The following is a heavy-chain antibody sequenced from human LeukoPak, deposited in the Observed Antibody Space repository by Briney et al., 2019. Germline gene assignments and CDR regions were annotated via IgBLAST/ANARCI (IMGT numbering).Heavy chain of an antibody. CDR3: ARDLKALSTVSTSYYYYYMDV. V-gene: IGHV4-4*07. J-gene: IGHJ6*03. CDR2: IYTSGST. D-gene: IGHD4-11*01. Sequence: SETLSLTCTVSGGSISSYSWSWIRQPAGKGLEWIGRIYTSGSTNYNPSFKSRVTMSVDTSKNQFSLKVSSVTAADAAVYYCARDLKALSTVSTSYYYYYMDVWGKGTTVTVSS. CDR1: GGSISSYS.